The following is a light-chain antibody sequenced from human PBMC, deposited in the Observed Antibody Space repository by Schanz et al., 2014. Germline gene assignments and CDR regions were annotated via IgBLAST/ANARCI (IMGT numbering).Light chain of an antibody. CDR3: CSYADGSTLI. CDR2: DVS. Sequence: QSALTQPASVSGSPGQSITISCTGTSSDVGGYNYVSWHQQHPGKAPKLMIYDVSNRPSGVPDRFSGSKSGNTASLTVSGLQAEDEADYYCCSYADGSTLIFGGGTKLTVL. V-gene: IGLV2-14*03. J-gene: IGLJ2*01. CDR1: SSDVGGYNY.